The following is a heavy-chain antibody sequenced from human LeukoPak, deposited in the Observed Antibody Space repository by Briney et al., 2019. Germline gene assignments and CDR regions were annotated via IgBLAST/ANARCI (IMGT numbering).Heavy chain of an antibody. V-gene: IGHV1-3*01. J-gene: IGHJ4*02. CDR1: GYTFTSYA. CDR3: TRDLRGYSYGYPGY. CDR2: INAGNGNT. D-gene: IGHD5-18*01. Sequence: ASVKVSCKASGYTFTSYAMHWVRQAPGQRLEWMGWINAGNGNTKYSQKFQGRVTITRDTSASTAYMELSSLRSEDTAVYYCTRDLRGYSYGYPGYWGQGTLVTVSS.